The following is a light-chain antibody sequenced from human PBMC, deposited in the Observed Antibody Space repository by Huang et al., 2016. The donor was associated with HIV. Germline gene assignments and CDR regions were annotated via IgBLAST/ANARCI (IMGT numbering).Light chain of an antibody. Sequence: DIVMTQSPDSLAVSLGERATINCKSSQSILFTSNNKNYLAWYQQRPGQPPRLLMHWASTRESGFPDRVSGSGSGTDFTLTISSLQAEDVAVYFCQQYYTTPFTFGPGTKVDIK. CDR2: WAS. V-gene: IGKV4-1*01. CDR1: QSILFTSNNKNY. J-gene: IGKJ3*01. CDR3: QQYYTTPFT.